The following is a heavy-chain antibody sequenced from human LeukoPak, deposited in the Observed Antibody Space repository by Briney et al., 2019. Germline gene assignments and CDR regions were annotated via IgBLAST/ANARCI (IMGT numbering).Heavy chain of an antibody. Sequence: ASVKVSCKASGYTFTSYGISWVRQAPGQGLEWMGWISAYNGNTNYAQKLQGRVTMTTDTSTSTAYMELRSLRSDDTAVYYCARVGYCSGGSCPTTKYYYYMDVWGKGTTVTVSS. J-gene: IGHJ6*03. CDR1: GYTFTSYG. V-gene: IGHV1-18*01. CDR3: ARVGYCSGGSCPTTKYYYYMDV. D-gene: IGHD2-15*01. CDR2: ISAYNGNT.